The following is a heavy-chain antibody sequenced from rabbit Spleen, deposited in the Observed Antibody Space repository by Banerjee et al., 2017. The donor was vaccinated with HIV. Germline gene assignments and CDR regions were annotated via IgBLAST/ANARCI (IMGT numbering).Heavy chain of an antibody. J-gene: IGHJ4*01. CDR2: IGTGSGST. D-gene: IGHD4-2*01. CDR3: ARDAAGREDFNL. V-gene: IGHV1S45*01. CDR1: GFSFSSGYY. Sequence: QEQLEESGGGLVKPGASLTLTCKASGFSFSSGYYMYWVRQAPGKGLEWIGCIGTGSGSTWYASWAKGRFTISKTSSTTVTLQMTSLTAADAATYFCARDAAGREDFNLWGQGTLVTVS.